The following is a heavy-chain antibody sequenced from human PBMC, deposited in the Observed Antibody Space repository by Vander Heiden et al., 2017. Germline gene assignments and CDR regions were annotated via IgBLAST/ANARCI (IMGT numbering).Heavy chain of an antibody. CDR2: SWYHGNRE. J-gene: IGHJ4*02. V-gene: IGHV3-33*01. CDR3: ARDADTSSHYSLLDY. Sequence: QVQLVESGGGVVQPGRSLRLSCAASGFTFSSYGMHWVRQAPGKGLEWVAVSWYHGNREDYVDSVRGRFTVSRDQSKKMVYLQMDSLRDEDTAVYYCARDADTSSHYSLLDYWGQGTLVTVSS. CDR1: GFTFSSYG. D-gene: IGHD3-22*01.